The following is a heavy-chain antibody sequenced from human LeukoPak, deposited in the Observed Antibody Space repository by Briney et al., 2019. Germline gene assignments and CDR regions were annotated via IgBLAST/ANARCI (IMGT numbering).Heavy chain of an antibody. J-gene: IGHJ4*02. D-gene: IGHD6-19*01. V-gene: IGHV4-38-2*02. CDR3: ARAYVSGWFPFDY. Sequence: SETLSLTCTVSGYSISSGYYWGWIRQPPGKGLEWIGSIYHSGSTYCNPSLKSRVTISVDTSKNQFSLKLSSVTAADTAVYYCARAYVSGWFPFDYWGQGTLVTVSS. CDR2: IYHSGST. CDR1: GYSISSGYY.